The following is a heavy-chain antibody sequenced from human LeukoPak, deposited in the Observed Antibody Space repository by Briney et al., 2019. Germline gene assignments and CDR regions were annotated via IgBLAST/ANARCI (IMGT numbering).Heavy chain of an antibody. D-gene: IGHD3-10*01. J-gene: IGHJ4*02. CDR1: GFTFSSYS. CDR3: ARLPWPGSGSSHFDY. V-gene: IGHV3-21*01. CDR2: ISSSSSYI. Sequence: GGSLRLSCAASGFTFSSYSMNWVRQAPGKGLEWVPLISSSSSYIYYADSVKGRFTISRDNSKNTLYLQMNSLRAEDTAVYYCARLPWPGSGSSHFDYWGQGTLVTVSS.